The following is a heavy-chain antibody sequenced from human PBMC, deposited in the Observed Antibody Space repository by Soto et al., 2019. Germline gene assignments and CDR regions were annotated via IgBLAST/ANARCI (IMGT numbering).Heavy chain of an antibody. D-gene: IGHD2-2*01. CDR1: GYSFTSYC. CDR2: IDPSDSYT. V-gene: IGHV5-10-1*01. J-gene: IGHJ6*02. Sequence: GESLKISCKGSGYSFTSYCISWVRQMPGKGLEWMGRIDPSDSYTNYSPSFQGHVTISADKSISTAYLQWISLKASDTAMYYCARHEAPYQLQTDYFYHGMDVWGQGTTVTVSS. CDR3: ARHEAPYQLQTDYFYHGMDV.